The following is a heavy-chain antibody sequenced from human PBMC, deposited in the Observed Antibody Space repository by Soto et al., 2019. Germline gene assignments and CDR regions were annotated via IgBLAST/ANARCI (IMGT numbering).Heavy chain of an antibody. CDR2: IYYSGPT. D-gene: IGHD6-13*01. CDR1: GGSMSRYY. Sequence: QVQLQESGPGLVKPSETLSLTCTVSGGSMSRYYWSWIRQPPGKGLEWIGYIYYSGPTNHNPSLKSRVTTSVDPSKNQFSLKLSSVTAADTAVYYCARGIATTEMDVWGQGTTVTVSS. CDR3: ARGIATTEMDV. V-gene: IGHV4-59*01. J-gene: IGHJ6*02.